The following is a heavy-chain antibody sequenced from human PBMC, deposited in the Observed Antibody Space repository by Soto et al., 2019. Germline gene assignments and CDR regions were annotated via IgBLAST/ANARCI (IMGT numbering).Heavy chain of an antibody. V-gene: IGHV3-7*01. CDR3: ARGSDGEREAELLWFGELSPKVSGDDGTLFDY. J-gene: IGHJ4*02. Sequence: PGGSLKLSCAASGFTFSSYWMSWVRQAPGKGLEWVANIKQDGSEKYYVDSVKGRFTISRDNAKNSLYLQMNSLRAEDTAVYYCARGSDGEREAELLWFGELSPKVSGDDGTLFDYWGQGTLVTVSS. CDR1: GFTFSSYW. D-gene: IGHD3-10*01. CDR2: IKQDGSEK.